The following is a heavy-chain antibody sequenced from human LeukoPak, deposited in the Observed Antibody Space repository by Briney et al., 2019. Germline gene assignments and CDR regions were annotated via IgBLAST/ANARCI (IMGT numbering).Heavy chain of an antibody. J-gene: IGHJ4*02. CDR3: ARGDIVLMVYAIWGDFDY. V-gene: IGHV3-21*01. Sequence: PGGSLRLSCGGSGFTFDDFGFHWVRQAPGKGLEWVSSISSSSSYIYYADSVKGRFTISRDNAKNSLYLQMNSLRAEDTAVYYCARGDIVLMVYAIWGDFDYWGQGTLVTVSS. CDR2: ISSSSSYI. CDR1: GFTFDDFG. D-gene: IGHD2-8*01.